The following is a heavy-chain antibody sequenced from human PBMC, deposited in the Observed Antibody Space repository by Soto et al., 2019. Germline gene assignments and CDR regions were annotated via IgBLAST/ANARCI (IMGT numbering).Heavy chain of an antibody. CDR3: AREGYSSSGYYYYYYMNV. CDR2: IKQDGSEK. CDR1: GFTFSSYW. Sequence: GGSLRLSCAASGFTFSSYWMSWVRQAPGKGLEWVVNIKQDGSEKYYVDSVKGRFTISRDNAKNSLYLQMNSLRAEDTAVYYCAREGYSSSGYYYYYYMNVWGKGTTVTVSS. J-gene: IGHJ6*03. V-gene: IGHV3-7*01. D-gene: IGHD6-6*01.